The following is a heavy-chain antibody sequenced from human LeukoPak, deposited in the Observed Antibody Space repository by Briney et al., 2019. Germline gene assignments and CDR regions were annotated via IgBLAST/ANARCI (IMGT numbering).Heavy chain of an antibody. D-gene: IGHD3-10*01. CDR2: IYSSGST. CDR3: ARGMVRGVIKYYYYYMDV. J-gene: IGHJ6*03. V-gene: IGHV4-59*10. CDR1: GGSFSGYY. Sequence: SETLSLTCGVYGGSFSGYYWSWIRQPAGKGLEWIGRIYSSGSTNYNPSLKSRVTISLDTSKNQFSLKLSSVTAADTAVYYCARGMVRGVIKYYYYYMDVWGKGTTVTISS.